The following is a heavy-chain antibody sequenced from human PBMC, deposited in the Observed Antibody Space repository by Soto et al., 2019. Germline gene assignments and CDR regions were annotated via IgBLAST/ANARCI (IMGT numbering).Heavy chain of an antibody. CDR3: AKGGEVGGVLGDH. Sequence: QVQLVESGGGVVQPWTSLRLSCEASGFAFNKFGMHWVRQAPGKGLEWVAFISYDGSYQYYADSVQGRLTITRDNSMNTLNIQLNSLRREDTAVYYCAKGGEVGGVLGDHWGQGTLVTVSS. J-gene: IGHJ4*02. V-gene: IGHV3-30*18. CDR2: ISYDGSYQ. CDR1: GFAFNKFG. D-gene: IGHD1-26*01.